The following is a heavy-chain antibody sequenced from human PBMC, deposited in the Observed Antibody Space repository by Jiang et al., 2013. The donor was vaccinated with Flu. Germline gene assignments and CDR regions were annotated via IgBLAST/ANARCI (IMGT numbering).Heavy chain of an antibody. D-gene: IGHD5-18*01. V-gene: IGHV4-61*01. CDR3: ASWIQLWSANYYYYGMDV. J-gene: IGHJ6*02. CDR1: GGSVSSGSYY. Sequence: VKPSETLSLTCTVSGGSVSSGSYYWSWIRQPPGKGLEWIGYIYYSGSTNYNPSLKSRVTISVDTSKNQFSLKLSSVTAADTAVYYCASWIQLWSANYYYYGMDVWGQGTTVTVSS. CDR2: IYYSGST.